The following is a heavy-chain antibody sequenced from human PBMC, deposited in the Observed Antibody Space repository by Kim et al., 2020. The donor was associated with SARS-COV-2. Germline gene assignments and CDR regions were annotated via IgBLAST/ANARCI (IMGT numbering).Heavy chain of an antibody. V-gene: IGHV1-46*01. CDR1: GFTFTNYF. CDR3: AREAALIAAPQKNFDY. D-gene: IGHD6-25*01. CDR2: NNPSGAFT. Sequence: ASVKVSCKASGFTFTNYFMHWVRQAPGQGLEWMGTNNPSGAFTLFTQKYQGRVIITKDTSTSTVYMEVSSLRSEDTAVYFCAREAALIAAPQKNFDYWGQGTLVTVSS. J-gene: IGHJ4*02.